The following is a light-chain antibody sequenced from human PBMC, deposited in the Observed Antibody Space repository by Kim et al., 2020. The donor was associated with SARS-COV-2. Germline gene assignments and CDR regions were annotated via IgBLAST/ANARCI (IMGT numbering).Light chain of an antibody. CDR3: QQDNSYPWT. Sequence: DIQMTQSPSSLSASVGDRVTITCRASQPISTWLAWYQQKPGKAPKLLIYLASTLQSDVPSRFSGSGSGTEFTLTISSLQPEDFATYFCQQDNSYPWTFGRGTKVDIK. CDR1: QPISTW. V-gene: IGKV1-5*03. J-gene: IGKJ1*01. CDR2: LAS.